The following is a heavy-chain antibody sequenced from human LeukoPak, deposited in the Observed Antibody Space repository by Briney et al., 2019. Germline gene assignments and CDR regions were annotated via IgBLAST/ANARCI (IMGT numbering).Heavy chain of an antibody. CDR2: IRYDGSNK. CDR1: GFTFSSYG. Sequence: SLRLSCAASGFTFSSYGMHWVRQAPGKGLDWVAFIRYDGSNKYYADSVKGRFTISRDNSKNTLYLQMNSLRAEDTAVYYCAKGDYYDSSGPWPFYWGQGTLVTVSS. CDR3: AKGDYYDSSGPWPFY. V-gene: IGHV3-30*02. J-gene: IGHJ4*02. D-gene: IGHD3-22*01.